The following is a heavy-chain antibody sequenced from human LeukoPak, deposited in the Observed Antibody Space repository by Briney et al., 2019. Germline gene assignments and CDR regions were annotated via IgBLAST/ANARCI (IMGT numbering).Heavy chain of an antibody. J-gene: IGHJ4*02. V-gene: IGHV3-30*02. Sequence: GGSLRLSCAASGFTFSSYGMHWVRQAPGKGLEWVAFIRYDGSNKYYADSVKGRFTISRDNSKNTLYLQMNSLRAEDTAVYYCAKDDGHYWYYFDYWGQGTLVTVSS. CDR3: AKDDGHYWYYFDY. D-gene: IGHD3-3*02. CDR1: GFTFSSYG. CDR2: IRYDGSNK.